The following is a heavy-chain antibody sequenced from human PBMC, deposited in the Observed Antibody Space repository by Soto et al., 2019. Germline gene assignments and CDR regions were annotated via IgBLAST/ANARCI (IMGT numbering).Heavy chain of an antibody. CDR3: ASSSSGYYYYGMDV. Sequence: PGGSLRLSCAASGFTFSSYGMHWVRQAPGKGLEWVAVISYDGSNKYYADSVKGRFTISRDNSKNTLYLQMNSLRAEDTAVYYCASSSSGYYYYGMDVWGQGTTVTV. V-gene: IGHV3-30*03. J-gene: IGHJ6*02. CDR1: GFTFSSYG. D-gene: IGHD6-13*01. CDR2: ISYDGSNK.